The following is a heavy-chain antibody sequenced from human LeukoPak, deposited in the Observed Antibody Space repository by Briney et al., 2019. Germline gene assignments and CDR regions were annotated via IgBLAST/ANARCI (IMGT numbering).Heavy chain of an antibody. J-gene: IGHJ4*02. Sequence: GGSLRLSCAASGFAFDMYSINWVRQAPGKGLEWVSTIGISGLTYYTDSVRGRSTISRHSPKNSIYLQMNSLRAEDTAVYYCARDRQYSGHDPWSGFDSWGQGTLVTVSS. V-gene: IGHV3-21*06. CDR2: IGISGLT. CDR1: GFAFDMYS. D-gene: IGHD5-12*01. CDR3: ARDRQYSGHDPWSGFDS.